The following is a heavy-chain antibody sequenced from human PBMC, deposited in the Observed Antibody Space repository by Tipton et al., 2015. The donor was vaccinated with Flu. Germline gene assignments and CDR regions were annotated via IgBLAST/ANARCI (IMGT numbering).Heavy chain of an antibody. Sequence: SLRLSCAASGLTFSSYWMHWVRQAPGKGLVWVSRINTDGSSTFYADSVKGRFTISRDNAKNTLSLQMNSLRAEDTAVYYCATERLHDRNFLDGMDVWGQGTTVTVSS. V-gene: IGHV3-74*01. D-gene: IGHD1-1*01. CDR2: INTDGSST. CDR3: ATERLHDRNFLDGMDV. CDR1: GLTFSSYW. J-gene: IGHJ6*02.